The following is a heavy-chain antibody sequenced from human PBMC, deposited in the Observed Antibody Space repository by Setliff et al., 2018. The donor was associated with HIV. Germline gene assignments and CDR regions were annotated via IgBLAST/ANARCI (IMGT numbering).Heavy chain of an antibody. J-gene: IGHJ3*02. D-gene: IGHD3-3*02. V-gene: IGHV1-46*01. CDR2: INPGGGDR. CDR3: ARNKGSGILYVSSIVSDAFDI. CDR1: GYTFTNYH. Sequence: ASVKVSCKSSGYTFTNYHINWVRQAPGQGLEWMGSINPGGGDRGYARKFKDRVTMTRDTSTSTVYMELRSLRSEDTAVHYCARNKGSGILYVSSIVSDAFDIWGQGAMVTVSS.